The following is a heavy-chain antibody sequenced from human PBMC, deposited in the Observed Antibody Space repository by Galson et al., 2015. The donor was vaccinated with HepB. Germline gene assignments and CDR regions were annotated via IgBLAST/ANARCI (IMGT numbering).Heavy chain of an antibody. CDR1: GYNFTNYW. CDR3: ARQAIGYSSRGDGFDL. Sequence: QSGAEVKKPGESLRISCQGSGYNFTNYWVTWVRQMPGEGLEWMEKIDPVDSYTNYSPSFQGHVTISTDKSISTAYLQWSSLKASDTAMYYCARQAIGYSSRGDGFDLWGQGTLVTLSS. V-gene: IGHV5-10-1*01. D-gene: IGHD6-19*01. J-gene: IGHJ3*01. CDR2: IDPVDSYT.